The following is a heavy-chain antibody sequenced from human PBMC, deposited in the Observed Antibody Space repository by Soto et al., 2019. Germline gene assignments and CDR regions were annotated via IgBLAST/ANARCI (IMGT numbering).Heavy chain of an antibody. Sequence: SETLSLTCAVYGGSFSGYYWSWIRQPPGKGLEWIGEINHSGSTNYNPSLKSRVTISVDTSKNQFSLKLSSVTAADTAVYYCARERVGLLWFGELFRFDPWGQGTLVTVSS. J-gene: IGHJ5*02. CDR3: ARERVGLLWFGELFRFDP. D-gene: IGHD3-10*01. V-gene: IGHV4-34*01. CDR2: INHSGST. CDR1: GGSFSGYY.